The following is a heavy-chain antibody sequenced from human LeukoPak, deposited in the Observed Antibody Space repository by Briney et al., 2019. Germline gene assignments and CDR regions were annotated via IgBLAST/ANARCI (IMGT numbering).Heavy chain of an antibody. V-gene: IGHV3-23*01. CDR1: GFTFSSYA. CDR2: ISGSGGST. CDR3: AKDRELNYYYYGMDV. Sequence: PGGSLRLSCAASGFTFSSYAMSWVRQAPGKGLGWVSAISGSGGSTYYADSVKGRFTISRDNSKNTLYLQMNSLRAEDTAVYYCAKDRELNYYYYGMDVWGQGTTVTVSS. D-gene: IGHD3-10*01. J-gene: IGHJ6*02.